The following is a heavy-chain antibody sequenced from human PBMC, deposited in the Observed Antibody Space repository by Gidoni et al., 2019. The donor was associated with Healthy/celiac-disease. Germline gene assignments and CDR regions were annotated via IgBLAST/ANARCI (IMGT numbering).Heavy chain of an antibody. CDR2: ISSSSSYI. V-gene: IGHV3-21*01. D-gene: IGHD3-10*01. CDR3: ASLWFGEGHY. CDR1: GFPFSSYS. J-gene: IGHJ4*02. Sequence: EVQLVESGGGLVKPGGSLRLSCSASGFPFSSYSMNWVRQAPGKGLEWFSSISSSSSYIYYADSVKGRFTISRDNAKNSLYLQMNSLRAEDTAVYYCASLWFGEGHYWGQGTLVTVSS.